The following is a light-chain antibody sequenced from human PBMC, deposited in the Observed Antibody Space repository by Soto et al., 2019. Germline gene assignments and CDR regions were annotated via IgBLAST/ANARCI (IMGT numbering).Light chain of an antibody. V-gene: IGLV1-40*01. Sequence: QAVVTQPPSVSGAPGQRVTISCTGSSSNIGAGYDVHWYQQLPGTAPKLLIYGNSNRPSGVPDRFSGSKSGTSASLAITGLQAEDEADYYCQSYDSSLSGNYVFGTVTKLTV. CDR2: GNS. J-gene: IGLJ1*01. CDR3: QSYDSSLSGNYV. CDR1: SSNIGAGYD.